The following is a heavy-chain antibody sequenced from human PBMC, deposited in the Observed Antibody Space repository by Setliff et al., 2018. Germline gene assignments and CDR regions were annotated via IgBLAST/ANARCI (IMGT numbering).Heavy chain of an antibody. CDR3: ASPRRDDLDSPFDAFDI. CDR1: GGSISSYY. CDR2: IYNSGST. Sequence: SETLSLTCTVSGGSISSYYWSWIRQSPGKGLEWIGYIYNSGSTNYNPSVKSRVTISVDTSKNQVSLKLTSLTAADTAVYYCASPRRDDLDSPFDAFDIWGQGTMVTVSS. D-gene: IGHD3-3*01. V-gene: IGHV4-59*01. J-gene: IGHJ3*02.